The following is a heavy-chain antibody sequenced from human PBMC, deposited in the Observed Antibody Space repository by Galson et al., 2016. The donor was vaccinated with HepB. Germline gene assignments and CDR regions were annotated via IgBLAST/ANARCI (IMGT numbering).Heavy chain of an antibody. D-gene: IGHD4-17*01. CDR2: IIPMFRTP. J-gene: IGHJ5*02. CDR3: ARVADYGDAYYYYAMDP. Sequence: SVKVSCKASGGIFSTFGISWVRQAPGQGLEWMGGIIPMFRTPTYAQKFQGRVTITADEGTRTAYMDLGSLRPEDTALYYCARVADYGDAYYYYAMDPWGQGTLVTVST. CDR1: GGIFSTFG. V-gene: IGHV1-69*13.